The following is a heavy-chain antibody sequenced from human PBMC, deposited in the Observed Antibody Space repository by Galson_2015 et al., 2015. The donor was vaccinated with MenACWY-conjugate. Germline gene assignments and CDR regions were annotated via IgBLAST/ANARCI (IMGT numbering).Heavy chain of an antibody. CDR2: IYYSGST. D-gene: IGHD5-24*01. CDR1: GGSISSSSYY. CDR3: ARDVLWLQSGNDY. V-gene: IGHV4-39*07. J-gene: IGHJ4*02. Sequence: ETLSLTCTVSGGSISSSSYYWGWIRQPPGKGLEWIGSIYYSGSTYYNPSLKSRVTISVDTSKNQFSLKLSSVTAADTAVYYCARDVLWLQSGNDYWGQGTLVTVSS.